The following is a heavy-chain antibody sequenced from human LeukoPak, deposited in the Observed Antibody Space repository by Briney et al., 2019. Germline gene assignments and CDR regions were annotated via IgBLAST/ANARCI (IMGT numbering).Heavy chain of an antibody. CDR1: GFTFSSYA. Sequence: GRSLRLSCAASGFTFSSYAMHWVRQAPGKGLEWVSSISSSSSYIYYADSVKGRFTISRDNAKNSLYLQMNSLRAEDTAVYYCARDKLFGSSPAAGTDLDYWGQGTLVTVSS. V-gene: IGHV3-21*01. D-gene: IGHD6-13*01. CDR2: ISSSSSYI. CDR3: ARDKLFGSSPAAGTDLDY. J-gene: IGHJ4*02.